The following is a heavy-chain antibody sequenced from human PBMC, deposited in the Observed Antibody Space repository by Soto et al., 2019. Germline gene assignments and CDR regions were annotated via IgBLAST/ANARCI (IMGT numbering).Heavy chain of an antibody. CDR3: ARDCSYRPHDAFDI. Sequence: AAVKVSCKASGYTFTSYGISWVRQAPGQGLEWMGWISAYNGNTNYAQRLQGRVTMTTDTSTSTAYMELRSLRSDDTAVYYCARDCSYRPHDAFDIWGQGTMVTVSS. J-gene: IGHJ3*02. D-gene: IGHD3-16*02. V-gene: IGHV1-18*04. CDR2: ISAYNGNT. CDR1: GYTFTSYG.